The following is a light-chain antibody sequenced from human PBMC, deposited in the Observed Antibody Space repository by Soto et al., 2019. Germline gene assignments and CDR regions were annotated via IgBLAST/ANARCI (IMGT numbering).Light chain of an antibody. CDR1: QSVSSY. CDR2: DIS. Sequence: EMVLTQSPATLSFSPGERATLSCRASQSVSSYLACYQQKPGQAPRLIIYDISNRATGIPARFSGSGSGTDFTLTISSLEPEDFAVYYCQQRSNWLLTFGGETTVEIK. V-gene: IGKV3-11*01. CDR3: QQRSNWLLT. J-gene: IGKJ4*01.